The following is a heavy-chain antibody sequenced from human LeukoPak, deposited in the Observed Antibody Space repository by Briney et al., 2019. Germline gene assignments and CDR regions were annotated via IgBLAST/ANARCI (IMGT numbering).Heavy chain of an antibody. J-gene: IGHJ3*02. CDR3: ARDKGLAPHHDAFDI. Sequence: SVKASCKASGGTFSSYTISWVRQAPGQGLEWMGRIIPILGIANYAQKFQGRVTITADKSTSTAYMELSSLRSEDTAVYYCARDKGLAPHHDAFDIWGQGTMVTASS. CDR2: IIPILGIA. V-gene: IGHV1-69*04. CDR1: GGTFSSYT. D-gene: IGHD6-6*01.